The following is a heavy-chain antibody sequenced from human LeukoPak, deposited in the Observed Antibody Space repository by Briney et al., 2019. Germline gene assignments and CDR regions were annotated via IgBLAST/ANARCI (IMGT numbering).Heavy chain of an antibody. V-gene: IGHV4-31*03. J-gene: IGHJ4*02. CDR1: GVYISSGGYY. D-gene: IGHD3-3*01. Sequence: SETLSLTCTVSGVYISSGGYYWRWIRQPPGKAREWIGYIYYAASTYYHPSVKRRDTISGDTTNTQCCRNLSSVTAGDTAVYYCASARGPRYFCSGYLYYFDYWGQGTLVTVSS. CDR3: ASARGPRYFCSGYLYYFDY. CDR2: IYYAAST.